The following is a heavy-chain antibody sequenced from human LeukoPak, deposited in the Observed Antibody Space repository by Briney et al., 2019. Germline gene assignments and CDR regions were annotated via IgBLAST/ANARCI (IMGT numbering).Heavy chain of an antibody. Sequence: SGTLSLTCTVSGGSISSGGYYWSWIRQHPGKGLEWIGYIYYSGSTYYNPSLKSRVTISVDTSKNQFSLKLSSVTAADTAVYYCARAEYYDSSGYYYLDYWGQGTLVTVSS. CDR1: GGSISSGGYY. CDR3: ARAEYYDSSGYYYLDY. V-gene: IGHV4-31*03. J-gene: IGHJ4*02. CDR2: IYYSGST. D-gene: IGHD3-22*01.